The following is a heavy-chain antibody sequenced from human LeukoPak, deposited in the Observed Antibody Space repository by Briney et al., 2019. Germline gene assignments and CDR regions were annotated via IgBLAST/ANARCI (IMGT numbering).Heavy chain of an antibody. D-gene: IGHD6-13*01. Sequence: GASLRLSCAASGFTFSSYAMSWVRQAPGKGLEWVSAITGGGDSTYHADSVKGRFTISRDNSKNTLYLQMNSLRVEDTAVYYCAKGSAGSRPYYFDYWGQGTLVTVSS. CDR2: ITGGGDST. CDR1: GFTFSSYA. V-gene: IGHV3-23*01. J-gene: IGHJ4*02. CDR3: AKGSAGSRPYYFDY.